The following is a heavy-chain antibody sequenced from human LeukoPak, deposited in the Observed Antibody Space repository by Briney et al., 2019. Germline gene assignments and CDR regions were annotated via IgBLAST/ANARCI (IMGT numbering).Heavy chain of an antibody. D-gene: IGHD5-12*01. CDR2: ISSSSSYI. CDR3: AREYSGYDISFDY. V-gene: IGHV3-21*01. Sequence: PGGSLRLPCAASGFTFSSYSMNWVRQAPGKGLEWVSSISSSSSYIYYADSVKGRFTISRDNAKNSLYLQMNSLRAEDAAVYYCAREYSGYDISFDYWGQGTLVTVSS. J-gene: IGHJ4*02. CDR1: GFTFSSYS.